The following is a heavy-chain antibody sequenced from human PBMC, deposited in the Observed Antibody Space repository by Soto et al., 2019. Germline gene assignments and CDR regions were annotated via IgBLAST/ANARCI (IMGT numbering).Heavy chain of an antibody. CDR2: IYDTGISGCTPST. Sequence: ILSLTCTVSGGSITSSYWSWIRRPPGKGLEWIAYIYDTGISGCTPSTSYNPSLKSRVTMSVDTSKSQFSLKLTSVTAADTAVYYCARGEDAFFYYGLDVWGQGITVTVSS. J-gene: IGHJ6*02. CDR3: ARGEDAFFYYGLDV. V-gene: IGHV4-59*01. CDR1: GGSITSSY.